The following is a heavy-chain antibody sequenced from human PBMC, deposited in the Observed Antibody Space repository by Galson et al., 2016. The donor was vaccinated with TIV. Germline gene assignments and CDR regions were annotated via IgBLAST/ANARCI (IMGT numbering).Heavy chain of an antibody. CDR2: IDGDDDT. CDR3: ARACSDYFYDYGMDV. V-gene: IGHV2-70*11. J-gene: IGHJ6*02. CDR1: GFSLSRSRMC. D-gene: IGHD6-19*01. Sequence: PALVKPTQTLTLTCTFSGFSLSRSRMCVTWMRQPPGKALEWLARIDGDDDTYYNNFLATRLFITKDTSRNQVVLTLTNLDRADTATYYCARACSDYFYDYGMDVWGQGTTVTVS.